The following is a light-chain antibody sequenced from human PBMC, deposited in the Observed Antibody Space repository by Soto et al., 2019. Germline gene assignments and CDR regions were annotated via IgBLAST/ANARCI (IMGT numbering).Light chain of an antibody. V-gene: IGKV1-5*01. Sequence: IQMTQSPSTLSASVEDTVTLTCRSSQMIARWLAWYPQKPGTAPRLIIYDATSLQSGVPSRFSASASGTDFTLTISSLHPDDFATYYCLQYNTFPHTFGQGTKLEI. CDR2: DAT. J-gene: IGKJ2*01. CDR3: LQYNTFPHT. CDR1: QMIARW.